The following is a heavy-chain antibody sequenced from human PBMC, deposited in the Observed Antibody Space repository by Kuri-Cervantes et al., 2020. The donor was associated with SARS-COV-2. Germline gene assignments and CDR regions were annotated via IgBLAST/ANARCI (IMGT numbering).Heavy chain of an antibody. D-gene: IGHD6-19*01. CDR2: IRYDGSNK. CDR3: AKDHSSGWYYYYMDV. V-gene: IGHV3-30*02. CDR1: GFTFSSYG. Sequence: GESLKISCAASGFTFSSYGMHWVRQAPGKGLEWVAFIRYDGSNKNYADSVKGRFTISRDNSKNTLYLQMNSLRAEDTAVYYCAKDHSSGWYYYYMDVWGKGTTVTVSS. J-gene: IGHJ6*03.